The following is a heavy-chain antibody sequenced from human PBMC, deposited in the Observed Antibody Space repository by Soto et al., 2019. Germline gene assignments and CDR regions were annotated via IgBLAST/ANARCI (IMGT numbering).Heavy chain of an antibody. Sequence: GGSLRLSCAASGFTFSSYAMSWVRQAPGKGLEWVSAISGSGGSTYYADSVKGRFTISRDNSKNTLYLQMNSLRAEDTAVYYCAKDRESGYSSGWHDAFDIWGQGTMVTVSS. D-gene: IGHD6-19*01. V-gene: IGHV3-23*01. CDR1: GFTFSSYA. J-gene: IGHJ3*02. CDR3: AKDRESGYSSGWHDAFDI. CDR2: ISGSGGST.